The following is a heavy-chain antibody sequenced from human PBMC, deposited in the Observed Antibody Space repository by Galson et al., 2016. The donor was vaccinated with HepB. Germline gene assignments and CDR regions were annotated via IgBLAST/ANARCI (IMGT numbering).Heavy chain of an antibody. J-gene: IGHJ4*02. CDR1: GYTFSNYY. V-gene: IGHV1-46*01. CDR3: VKDSGDSNSWFMGRPAAN. Sequence: SVKFSCKASGYTFSNYYMRWVRQAPGQGLEWMGIINPSGGSTSNAQKFQGRVTMTRDTSTSTVYMDLNSLRPEDTAVYYCVKDSGDSNSWFMGRPAANWGQGTLVTVSS. D-gene: IGHD3-10*01. CDR2: INPSGGST.